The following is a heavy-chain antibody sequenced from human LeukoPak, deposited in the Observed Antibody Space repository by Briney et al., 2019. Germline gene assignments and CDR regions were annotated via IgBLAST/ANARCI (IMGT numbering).Heavy chain of an antibody. CDR1: GFTFNTYS. V-gene: IGHV3-21*01. D-gene: IGHD2-15*01. J-gene: IGHJ5*02. CDR2: ISTSGNYI. Sequence: PGGSLRLSCAASGFTFNTYSMNWVRQAPGKGLEWVSSISTSGNYIYYADSVRGRFTTSRDNAKNSLYLQMNSLRAEDTAVYFCAGSLSRSEVPGSRPFDPWGQGTLVIVSS. CDR3: AGSLSRSEVPGSRPFDP.